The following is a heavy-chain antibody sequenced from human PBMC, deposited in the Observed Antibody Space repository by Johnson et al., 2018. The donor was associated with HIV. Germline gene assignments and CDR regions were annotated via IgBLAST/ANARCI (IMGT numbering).Heavy chain of an antibody. CDR1: GFTFSNYP. CDR3: ASADVFDI. Sequence: VQLVESGGGVVQPGRSLRLSCAASGFTFSNYPIHWVRQAPGKGLEWVSYISSSGSTIYYADSVKGRFTISRDNAKNSLYLQMNSLRVEDTAVYYCASADVFDIWGQGTVVTVSS. V-gene: IGHV3-48*03. J-gene: IGHJ3*02. CDR2: ISSSGSTI.